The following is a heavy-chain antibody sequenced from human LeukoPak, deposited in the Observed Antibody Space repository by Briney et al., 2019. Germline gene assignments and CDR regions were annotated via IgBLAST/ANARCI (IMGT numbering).Heavy chain of an antibody. CDR3: ARVGRDSQHLDY. Sequence: PGGSLRLSCAASGFTVSNNYMNWVRQAPGKGLEWVSYISSSGDIVYYADSVRGRLTFSRDNAKNSLYLQMNSLRAEDTAVYYCARVGRDSQHLDYWGPGTLVTVSS. D-gene: IGHD2-15*01. CDR2: ISSSGDIV. J-gene: IGHJ4*02. CDR1: GFTVSNNY. V-gene: IGHV3-11*04.